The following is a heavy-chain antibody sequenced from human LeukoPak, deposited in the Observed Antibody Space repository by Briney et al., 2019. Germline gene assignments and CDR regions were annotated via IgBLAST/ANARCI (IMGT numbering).Heavy chain of an antibody. Sequence: ASVKVSCKASGYTSTSYDINWVRQATGQGLEWMGWMNPNSGNTGYAQKFQGRVTITRNTSISTAYMELSRLRSDDTAVYYRARDSWGDSVVDLNWFDPWGQGTLVTVSS. CDR3: ARDSWGDSVVDLNWFDP. CDR1: GYTSTSYD. D-gene: IGHD2-21*01. J-gene: IGHJ5*02. V-gene: IGHV1-8*03. CDR2: MNPNSGNT.